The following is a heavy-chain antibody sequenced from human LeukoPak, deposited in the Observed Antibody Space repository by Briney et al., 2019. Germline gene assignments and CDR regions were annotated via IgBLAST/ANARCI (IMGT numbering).Heavy chain of an antibody. V-gene: IGHV3-7*01. Sequence: GRPLPLSCPSSVFTFRSYWRSWARRAPGRGRRGLAEIKEDGTEEYYVDPVKGRFTISRDNNKNSLYLQMNSLRVEDTAVYYCERDRREHQLTPRSTERGHGTLVTVSS. J-gene: IGHJ4*01. CDR3: ERDRREHQLTPRSTE. D-gene: IGHD1/OR15-1a*01. CDR2: IKEDGTEE. CDR1: VFTFRSYW.